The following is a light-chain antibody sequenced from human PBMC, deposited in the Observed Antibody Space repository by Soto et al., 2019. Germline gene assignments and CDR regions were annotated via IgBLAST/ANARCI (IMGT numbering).Light chain of an antibody. Sequence: EIVMTQSPPSLTVTPGEPASISCRSSQRLLHSNGNNFLDWYLQKPGQSPQLLIYLGFNRASGVPDRVSGSGAGTDFTMKISRVEAEDVGGYYCMQALQTPYSFGQGTKLEIK. V-gene: IGKV2-28*01. CDR3: MQALQTPYS. J-gene: IGKJ2*01. CDR2: LGF. CDR1: QRLLHSNGNNF.